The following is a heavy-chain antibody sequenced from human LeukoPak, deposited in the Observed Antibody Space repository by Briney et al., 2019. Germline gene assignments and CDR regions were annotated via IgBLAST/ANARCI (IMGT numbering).Heavy chain of an antibody. CDR3: ARDSPLWMIVVVTDDAFDI. CDR2: ISAYNGNT. V-gene: IGHV1-18*01. D-gene: IGHD3-22*01. Sequence: GASVKVSCKASGYTFTSYGISWVRQAPGQGLEWMEWISAYNGNTNYAQKLQGGVTMTTDTSTSTAYMELRSLRSDDTAVYYCARDSPLWMIVVVTDDAFDIWGQGTMVTVSS. J-gene: IGHJ3*02. CDR1: GYTFTSYG.